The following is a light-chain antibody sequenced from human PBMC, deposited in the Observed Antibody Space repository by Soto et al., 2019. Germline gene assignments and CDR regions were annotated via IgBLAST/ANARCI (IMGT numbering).Light chain of an antibody. Sequence: EIVLTQSPGTLSLSPGERATLSCRASQSVSSSFLAWYQQKPGQAPRLLIYGASSRATGIPDRFSGSGSGTDFSRTISRLEPEDVAVDYCQQYGSSPLTFGGGTKVEIK. CDR3: QQYGSSPLT. CDR2: GAS. V-gene: IGKV3-20*01. J-gene: IGKJ4*01. CDR1: QSVSSSF.